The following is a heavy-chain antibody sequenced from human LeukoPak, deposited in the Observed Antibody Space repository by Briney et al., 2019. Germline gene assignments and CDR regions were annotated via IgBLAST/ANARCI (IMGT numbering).Heavy chain of an antibody. V-gene: IGHV1-69*13. J-gene: IGHJ4*02. D-gene: IGHD1-26*01. CDR2: IIPIFGAA. Sequence: SVKVSCKASGGTFSSYAISWVRQAPGQGLEWMGGIIPIFGAANYAQKFQGRVTITADESTSTAYMELSSLRSEDTAVYYCASRYSGTMGDYWGQGTLVTVSS. CDR3: ASRYSGTMGDY. CDR1: GGTFSSYA.